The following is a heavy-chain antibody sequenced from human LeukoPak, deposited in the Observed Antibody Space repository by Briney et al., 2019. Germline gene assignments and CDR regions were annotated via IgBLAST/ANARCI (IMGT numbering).Heavy chain of an antibody. V-gene: IGHV3-30*18. CDR3: AKDLPFGYGSGMRGVGMDV. J-gene: IGHJ6*02. D-gene: IGHD3-10*01. Sequence: GGSLRLSCAASGFTFSSYGMHWVRQAPGKGLEWVAVISYDGSNKYYADSVKGRFTISRDNSKNTLYLQMNSLRAEDTAVYYCAKDLPFGYGSGMRGVGMDVWGQGTTVTVSS. CDR2: ISYDGSNK. CDR1: GFTFSSYG.